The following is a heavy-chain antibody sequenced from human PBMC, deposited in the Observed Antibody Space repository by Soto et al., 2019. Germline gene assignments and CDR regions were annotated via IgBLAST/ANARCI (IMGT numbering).Heavy chain of an antibody. CDR2: ISSSSSTI. V-gene: IGHV3-48*02. CDR1: GFTFSSYS. Sequence: GGSLRLSCAASGFTFSSYSMNWVRQAPGKGLEWVSYISSSSSTIYYADSVKGRFTISRDNAKISLYLQMNSLRDEDTAVYYCARDEYHRGYYYYYYGMDVWGQGTTVTVSS. D-gene: IGHD6-6*01. J-gene: IGHJ6*02. CDR3: ARDEYHRGYYYYYYGMDV.